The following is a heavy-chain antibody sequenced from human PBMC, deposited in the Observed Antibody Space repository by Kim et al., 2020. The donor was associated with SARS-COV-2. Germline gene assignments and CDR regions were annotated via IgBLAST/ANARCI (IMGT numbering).Heavy chain of an antibody. V-gene: IGHV5-51*01. Sequence: GESLKISCKGSGYSFTSYWIGWVRQMPGKGLEWMGIIYPGDSDTRYSPSFQGQVTISADKSISTAYLQWSSLKASDTAMYYCARAPPLAFGELSPGLYGMDVWGQGTTVTVSS. CDR2: IYPGDSDT. D-gene: IGHD3-10*01. CDR1: GYSFTSYW. J-gene: IGHJ6*02. CDR3: ARAPPLAFGELSPGLYGMDV.